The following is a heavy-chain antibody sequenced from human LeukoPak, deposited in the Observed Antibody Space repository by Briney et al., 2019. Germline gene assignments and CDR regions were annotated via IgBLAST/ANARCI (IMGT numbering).Heavy chain of an antibody. J-gene: IGHJ4*02. CDR1: GFTFSSYG. Sequence: GGSLRLSCAASGFTFSSYGMHWVRQAPGKGLEWVAFIRYDGSNKYYADSVKGRFTISRDNSKNTLYLQMNSLRAEDTAVYYCARDGGYGSGSYLDYWGQGTLVTVSS. D-gene: IGHD3-10*01. V-gene: IGHV3-30*02. CDR3: ARDGGYGSGSYLDY. CDR2: IRYDGSNK.